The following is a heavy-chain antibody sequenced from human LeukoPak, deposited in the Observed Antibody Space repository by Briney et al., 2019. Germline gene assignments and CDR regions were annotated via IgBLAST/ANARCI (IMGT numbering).Heavy chain of an antibody. CDR1: GFTFSSYW. CDR2: IKQDGSEK. J-gene: IGHJ3*02. V-gene: IGHV3-7*01. D-gene: IGHD3-16*01. CDR3: AKSPTRWGAEGSFDI. Sequence: GGSLRLSCAASGFTFSSYWMSWVRQAPGKGLEWVANIKQDGSEKYYVDSVKGRFTISRDNSKNTLYLQMNSLRPEDTAVYYCAKSPTRWGAEGSFDIWGQGTMVTVSS.